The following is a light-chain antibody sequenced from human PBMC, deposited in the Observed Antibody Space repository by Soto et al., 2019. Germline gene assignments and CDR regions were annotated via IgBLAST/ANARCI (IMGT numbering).Light chain of an antibody. J-gene: IGLJ7*01. CDR3: CSYGGSRAV. CDR1: SSDVGCHNL. Sequence: QSALTQPASVSGSPGQSITISCTGTSSDVGCHNLVSWYQQHPGQAPKLMIYEVSKRPLGVSTRFSASKSGNTASLTIAGLQDEDEADDYCCSYGGSRAVFGGGTQLTVL. CDR2: EVS. V-gene: IGLV2-23*02.